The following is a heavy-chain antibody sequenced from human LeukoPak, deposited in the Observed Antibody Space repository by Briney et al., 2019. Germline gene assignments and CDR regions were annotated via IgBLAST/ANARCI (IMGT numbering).Heavy chain of an antibody. CDR1: GGSFSGYY. Sequence: SETLSLTCAVYGGSFSGYYWSWIRQPPGKGLEWIGEINHSGSTNYNPSLKSRVTISVDTSKNQFSLKLSSVTAADTAVYYCARGGPRIVVVPAAIRWFDPWGQGTLVTVSS. CDR3: ARGGPRIVVVPAAIRWFDP. J-gene: IGHJ5*02. V-gene: IGHV4-34*01. CDR2: INHSGST. D-gene: IGHD2-2*01.